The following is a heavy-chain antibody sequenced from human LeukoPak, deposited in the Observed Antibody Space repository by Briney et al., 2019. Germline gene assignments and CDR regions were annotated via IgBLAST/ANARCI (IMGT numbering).Heavy chain of an antibody. CDR2: INHSGST. Sequence: PSETLSLTCTVSGGSISSYYWSWIRQPPGKGLEWIGEINHSGSTNYNPSLKSRVTISVDTSKNQFSLKLSSVTAADTAVYYCARGSSWYILAPSYNWFDPWGQGTLVTVSS. CDR1: GGSISSYY. J-gene: IGHJ5*02. CDR3: ARGSSWYILAPSYNWFDP. V-gene: IGHV4-34*01. D-gene: IGHD6-13*01.